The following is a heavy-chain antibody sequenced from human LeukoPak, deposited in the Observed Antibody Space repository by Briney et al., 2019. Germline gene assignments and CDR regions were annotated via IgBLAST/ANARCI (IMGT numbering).Heavy chain of an antibody. D-gene: IGHD1-14*01. V-gene: IGHV3-23*01. CDR3: AKETAVGGFDP. CDR2: ISGSGGST. J-gene: IGHJ5*02. Sequence: GGCLRLSCAASGFTFSRFAMSWVRQAPGKGLEWVSAISGSGGSTYYADSVKGRFTISRDNSKNTLYLQMNSLRAEDTAVYYCAKETAVGGFDPWGQGTLVTVSS. CDR1: GFTFSRFA.